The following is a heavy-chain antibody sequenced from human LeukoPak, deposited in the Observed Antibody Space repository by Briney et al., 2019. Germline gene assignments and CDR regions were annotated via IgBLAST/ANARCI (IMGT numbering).Heavy chain of an antibody. CDR3: ARDYDFWSGPYYFDY. Sequence: GGSLRLSCAASGFTFSSYAMSWVRPAPGKGLEWVSAISGSGGSTYYADSVKGRFTISRDNAKNSLYLQMNSLRAEDTAVYYCARDYDFWSGPYYFDYWGQGTLVTVSS. J-gene: IGHJ4*02. D-gene: IGHD3-3*01. CDR1: GFTFSSYA. V-gene: IGHV3-23*01. CDR2: ISGSGGST.